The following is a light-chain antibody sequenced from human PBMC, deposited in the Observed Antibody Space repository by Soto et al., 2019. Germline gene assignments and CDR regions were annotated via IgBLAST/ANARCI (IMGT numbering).Light chain of an antibody. Sequence: EIVVTQFPATLSVSPGERATLSCRTSQSVSTHLAWFQQRPGQAPRLLIYETSTRATGVPARFSGGGSGTEFNLTISSLQSEDFGIYYCQQYNNWPRATFGGGTRVEIK. CDR3: QQYNNWPRAT. CDR1: QSVSTH. CDR2: ETS. J-gene: IGKJ4*01. V-gene: IGKV3-15*01.